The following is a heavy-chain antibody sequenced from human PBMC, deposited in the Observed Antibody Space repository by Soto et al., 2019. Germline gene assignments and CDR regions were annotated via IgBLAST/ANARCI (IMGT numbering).Heavy chain of an antibody. CDR3: ARLVYDTRLNYMYFDF. CDR1: GVSLTSGNW. J-gene: IGHJ4*02. CDR2: IFHDGTA. D-gene: IGHD3-10*01. V-gene: IGHV4-4*02. Sequence: SETLSLTCAVSGVSLTSGNWLTWVRQSPQRGLEYIGEIFHDGTANYYPSFERRVAMSVDTSRNQFSLKLTSVTAADTAVYFCARLVYDTRLNYMYFDFWGPGTLVTVSS.